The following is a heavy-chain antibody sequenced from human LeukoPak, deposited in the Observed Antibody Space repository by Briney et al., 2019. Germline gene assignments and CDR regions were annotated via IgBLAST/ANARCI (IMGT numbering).Heavy chain of an antibody. J-gene: IGHJ4*02. D-gene: IGHD6-13*01. CDR3: ARSHGYSSSYFDY. CDR1: GFTFSSYS. CDR2: ISSSSYI. V-gene: IGHV3-21*01. Sequence: GGSLRLSCAASGFTFSSYSMNWVRQAPGKGLEWVSSISSSSYIYYADSVKGRFTISRDNAKNSLYLQMNSLRAEDTAVYYCARSHGYSSSYFDYWGQGTLVTVPS.